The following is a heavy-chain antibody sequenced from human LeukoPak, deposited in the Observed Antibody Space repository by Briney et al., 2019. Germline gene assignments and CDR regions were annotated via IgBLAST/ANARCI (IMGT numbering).Heavy chain of an antibody. D-gene: IGHD3-22*01. J-gene: IGHJ6*02. Sequence: PGGSLRLSCAASGFTFSSYAMSWVRQAPGKGLVWVSRINSDGSSTSYADSVKGRFTISRDNAKNTLYLQMNSLRAEDTAVYYCARGYYDSSGSLGMDVWGQGTTVTVSS. CDR1: GFTFSSYA. V-gene: IGHV3-74*01. CDR3: ARGYYDSSGSLGMDV. CDR2: INSDGSST.